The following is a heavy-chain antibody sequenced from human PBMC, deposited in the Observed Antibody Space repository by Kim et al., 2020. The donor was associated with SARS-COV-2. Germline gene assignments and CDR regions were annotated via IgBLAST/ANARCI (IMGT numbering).Heavy chain of an antibody. CDR2: ISAYNGNT. Sequence: ASVKVSCKASGYTFTSYGISWVRQAPGQGLEWMGWISAYNGNTNYAQKLQGRVTMTTDTSTSTAYMELRSLRSGDTAVYYCARVGAVTTAEDYYYYYYGMDVWGQGTTVTVSS. D-gene: IGHD4-17*01. CDR3: ARVGAVTTAEDYYYYYYGMDV. V-gene: IGHV1-18*01. CDR1: GYTFTSYG. J-gene: IGHJ6*02.